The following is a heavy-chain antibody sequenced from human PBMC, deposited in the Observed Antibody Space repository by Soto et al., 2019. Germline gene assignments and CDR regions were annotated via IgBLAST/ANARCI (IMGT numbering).Heavy chain of an antibody. J-gene: IGHJ6*02. Sequence: PGESLKISCKGSGYSFTSYWISWVRQMPGKGLEWMGRIDPSDSYTNYSPSFQGRFTISRDNSKNTLYLQMNSLRAEDTAVYYCAKELTTVTQLPYYGMDVWGQGTTVTVSS. V-gene: IGHV5-10-1*04. D-gene: IGHD4-4*01. CDR3: AKELTTVTQLPYYGMDV. CDR2: IDPSDSYT. CDR1: GYSFTSYW.